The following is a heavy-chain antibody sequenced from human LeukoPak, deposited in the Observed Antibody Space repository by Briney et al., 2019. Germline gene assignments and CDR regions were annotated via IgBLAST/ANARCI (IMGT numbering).Heavy chain of an antibody. CDR1: GFTFSLYS. D-gene: IGHD3-10*01. V-gene: IGHV3-21*01. CDR3: ARDKGRGYGMDV. J-gene: IGHJ6*02. CDR2: ISSSSRYI. Sequence: PGGSLRLSCAASGFTFSLYSMNWVRQASGKGLEWVSSISSSSRYIYYADSVKGRFTISRDNGKNSLYVQMNSLRAEDTAVYYCARDKGRGYGMDVWGQGTTVTVSS.